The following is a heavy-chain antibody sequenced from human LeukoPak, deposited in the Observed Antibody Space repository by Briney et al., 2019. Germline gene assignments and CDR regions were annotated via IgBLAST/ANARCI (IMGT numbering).Heavy chain of an antibody. V-gene: IGHV3-23*01. Sequence: GGSLRLSCAASGFTFSSYAMSWVRQAPGKGLEWVSAISGSGGSTYYADSVKGRFTIYRDNSKNTLYLQMNSLRAEDTAVYYCATIWSGPSFDYWGQGTLVTVSS. CDR3: ATIWSGPSFDY. D-gene: IGHD3-3*01. CDR2: ISGSGGST. CDR1: GFTFSSYA. J-gene: IGHJ4*02.